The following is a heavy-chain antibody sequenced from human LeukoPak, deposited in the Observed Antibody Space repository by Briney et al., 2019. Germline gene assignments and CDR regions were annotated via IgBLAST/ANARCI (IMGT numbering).Heavy chain of an antibody. D-gene: IGHD3-22*01. Sequence: ASVKVSCKVSGYTLTELFMHWVRQAPGKGLEWMGGFDPEDGETIYAQKFQGRVTMTEDTSTDTAYMELSSLRSEDTAVYYCATDGPFESSDYYDSSGYYLWGQGTLVTVSS. CDR1: GYTLTELF. CDR3: ATDGPFESSDYYDSSGYYL. V-gene: IGHV1-24*01. CDR2: FDPEDGET. J-gene: IGHJ5*02.